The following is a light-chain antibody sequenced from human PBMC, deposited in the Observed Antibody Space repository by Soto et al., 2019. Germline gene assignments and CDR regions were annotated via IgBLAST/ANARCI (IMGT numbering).Light chain of an antibody. Sequence: EIVMTQSPATLSVSPGDRVTLSCRASQFVRSNSAWYQQKPGQAPRLLIYGASLRATGIPARFSGSGYGTEFTLTISSLQSEDFAVYYCHQYSNWPLTFGGGTKVDIK. CDR1: QFVRSN. CDR2: GAS. J-gene: IGKJ4*01. V-gene: IGKV3-15*01. CDR3: HQYSNWPLT.